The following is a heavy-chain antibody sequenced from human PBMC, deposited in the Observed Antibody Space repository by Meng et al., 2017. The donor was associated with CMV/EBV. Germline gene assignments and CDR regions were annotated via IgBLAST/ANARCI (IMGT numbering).Heavy chain of an antibody. V-gene: IGHV3-30-3*01. J-gene: IGHJ6*02. CDR1: GFTFSSYA. Sequence: GGSLRLSCAASGFTFSSYAIHWVRQAPGKGLEWVAVISSDGSKAYYADSVRGRFTISRDNSKNTLHLQMVSLRAEDTAVYYCARPYCTSPRRWLYYYGLDVWGQGTTVTVLL. D-gene: IGHD2-8*01. CDR2: ISSDGSKA. CDR3: ARPYCTSPRRWLYYYGLDV.